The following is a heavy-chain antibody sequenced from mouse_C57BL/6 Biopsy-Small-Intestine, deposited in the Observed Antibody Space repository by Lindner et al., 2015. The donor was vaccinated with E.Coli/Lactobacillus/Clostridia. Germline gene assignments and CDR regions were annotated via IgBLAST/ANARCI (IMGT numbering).Heavy chain of an antibody. J-gene: IGHJ4*01. CDR1: GYAFSSSW. Sequence: VQLQESGPELVKPGASVKISCKASGYAFSSSWMNWVKQRPGKGLEWIGRIYPGDGDTNYNGKFKDKATLTADKSFSTAYMQLSSLTSEDSAVYFCARSHSGFYAMDYWGQGTSVTVSS. D-gene: IGHD1-3*01. CDR2: IYPGDGDT. CDR3: ARSHSGFYAMDY. V-gene: IGHV1-82*01.